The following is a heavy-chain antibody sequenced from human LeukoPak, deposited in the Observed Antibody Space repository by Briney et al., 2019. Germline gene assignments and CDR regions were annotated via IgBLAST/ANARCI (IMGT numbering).Heavy chain of an antibody. D-gene: IGHD4-17*01. J-gene: IGHJ6*02. CDR1: GFTFSRYS. CDR2: ISSSSTYI. V-gene: IGHV3-21*01. CDR3: ARERVDYGDWSRYYHYGMDV. Sequence: GGSLRLSCAASGFTFSRYSMNWVRQAPGKGLEWVSSISSSSTYIYYADSVKGRFTISRDNAKNSLYLQMNSLRAEDTAVYYCARERVDYGDWSRYYHYGMDVWGQGTTVTVTS.